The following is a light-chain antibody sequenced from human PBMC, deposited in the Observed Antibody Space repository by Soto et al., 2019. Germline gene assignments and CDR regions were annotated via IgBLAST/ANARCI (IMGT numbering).Light chain of an antibody. J-gene: IGKJ4*01. Sequence: EIVMTQSPATLSVSPGEGLNLSSRASESVYSYLAWYQQKPGQAPRLLIYGASTRATGIPARFSGSGSGTEFTLTISSLQSEDFAVYYCQKYNNWPLTFGGGTKVEI. CDR3: QKYNNWPLT. CDR1: ESVYSY. V-gene: IGKV3-15*01. CDR2: GAS.